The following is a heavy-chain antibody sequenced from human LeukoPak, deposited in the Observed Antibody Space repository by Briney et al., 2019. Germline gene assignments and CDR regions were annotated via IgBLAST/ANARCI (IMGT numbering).Heavy chain of an antibody. D-gene: IGHD3-10*01. V-gene: IGHV3-48*03. CDR3: ARGTQSPVSGYIDF. CDR1: GFTFSSYD. CDR2: ISSSGNTI. Sequence: GGSLRLSCAASGFTFSSYDINWVRQAPGKGLEWVSYISSSGNTIYYADSVKGRFTISRDNAKNSLYLQMNSLRAEDTAVYHCARGTQSPVSGYIDFWGQGTLVTVSS. J-gene: IGHJ4*02.